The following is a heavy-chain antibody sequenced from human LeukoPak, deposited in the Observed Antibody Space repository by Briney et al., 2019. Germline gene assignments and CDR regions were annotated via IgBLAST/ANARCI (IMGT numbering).Heavy chain of an antibody. CDR1: GGSISSGSYY. V-gene: IGHV4-61*02. J-gene: IGHJ5*02. CDR2: IYTSGST. Sequence: SETLSLTCTVSGGSISSGSYYRSWIRQPAGKGLEWIGRIYTSGSTNYNPSLKSRVTISVDTSKNQFSLKLSSVTAADTAVYYCARDSGWFGDREVWFDPWGQGTLVTVSS. CDR3: ARDSGWFGDREVWFDP. D-gene: IGHD3-10*01.